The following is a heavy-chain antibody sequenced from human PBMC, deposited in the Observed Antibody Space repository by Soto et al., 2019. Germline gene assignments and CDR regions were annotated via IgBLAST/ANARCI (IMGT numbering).Heavy chain of an antibody. CDR3: AKGRGWNYYYGMDV. V-gene: IGHV3-23*01. J-gene: IGHJ6*02. D-gene: IGHD3-10*01. Sequence: GSLILSCAASGLTFSSDAMSWVRQAPGKGLEWVSSISGADGSTYYADSLKGRFTLSRDHSKNTLYLQMDSLRAEDTAVYYCAKGRGWNYYYGMDVWGQGTTVTVSS. CDR1: GLTFSSDA. CDR2: ISGADGST.